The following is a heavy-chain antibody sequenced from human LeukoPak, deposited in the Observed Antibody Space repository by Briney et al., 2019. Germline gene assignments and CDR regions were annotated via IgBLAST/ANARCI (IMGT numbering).Heavy chain of an antibody. CDR1: GFTFSSYA. V-gene: IGHV3-23*01. D-gene: IGHD3-9*01. CDR2: ISGSGGST. J-gene: IGHJ4*02. Sequence: GGSLRLSCAASGFTFSSYAMSWVRQAPGKGLEWVSAISGSGGSTYYADSVKGRFTISRDNSKNTLYLQMNSLRAEDTAVYYCAKDQTDILTGYSSWYFDYWGQGTLVTVSS. CDR3: AKDQTDILTGYSSWYFDY.